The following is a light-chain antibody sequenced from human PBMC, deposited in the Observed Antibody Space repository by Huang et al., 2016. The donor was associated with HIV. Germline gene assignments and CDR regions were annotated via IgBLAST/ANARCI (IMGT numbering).Light chain of an antibody. CDR2: WAS. CDR1: QSVLYSSNNKNY. Sequence: DIVMTQSPDSLAVSLGERATINCKSGQSVLYSSNNKNYLAWYQQKPGQPPKLIIYWASTRESGVPDRFSGSGSGTDFTLTISSLQAEDVAVYYCQQYYSTPLTSGGGTKVEIK. V-gene: IGKV4-1*01. CDR3: QQYYSTPLT. J-gene: IGKJ4*01.